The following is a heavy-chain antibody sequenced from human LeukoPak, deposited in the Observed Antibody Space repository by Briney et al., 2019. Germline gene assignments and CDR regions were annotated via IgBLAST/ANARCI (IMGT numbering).Heavy chain of an antibody. CDR3: ANSGYCSGGSCPEEYFQH. Sequence: GGSLRLSCAASGFTFSSYGMHWVRQAPGKGLEWVAAIWYDGSNKYYADSVKGRFTISRDNSKNTLYLQMNSLRAEDTAVYYCANSGYCSGGSCPEEYFQHWGQGTLVTVSS. CDR2: IWYDGSNK. V-gene: IGHV3-33*06. J-gene: IGHJ1*01. D-gene: IGHD2-15*01. CDR1: GFTFSSYG.